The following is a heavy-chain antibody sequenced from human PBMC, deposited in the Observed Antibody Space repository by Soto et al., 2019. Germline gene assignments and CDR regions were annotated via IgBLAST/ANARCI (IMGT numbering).Heavy chain of an antibody. CDR1: GFTFGSYA. CDR3: AKDRHTSGWPLFDY. CDR2: IRGSDGST. V-gene: IGHV3-23*01. Sequence: VGSMRLSCGASGFTFGSYARSWVRQAPGKGLEWVSTIRGSDGSTYYEDSVKGRFTISRDNSKNTLYLQMNTLRAEDTAVYYCAKDRHTSGWPLFDYWGQGALVTVSS. J-gene: IGHJ4*02. D-gene: IGHD6-19*01.